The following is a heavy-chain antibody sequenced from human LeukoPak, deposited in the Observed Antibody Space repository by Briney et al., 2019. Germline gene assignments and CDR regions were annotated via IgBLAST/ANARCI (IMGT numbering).Heavy chain of an antibody. CDR1: GYTFTSYG. Sequence: GASVKVSCKASGYTFTSYGISWVRQAPGQGLEWMGWISAYNGNTNYAQKLQGRVTMTTDTSTSTAYMELRSLRSDDTAVYYCARLDTMVRGVTPVYYFDYWGRGTLVTVSS. D-gene: IGHD3-10*01. V-gene: IGHV1-18*01. J-gene: IGHJ4*02. CDR3: ARLDTMVRGVTPVYYFDY. CDR2: ISAYNGNT.